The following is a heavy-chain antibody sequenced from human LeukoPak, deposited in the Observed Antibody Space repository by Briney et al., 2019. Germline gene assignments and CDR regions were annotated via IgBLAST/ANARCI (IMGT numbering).Heavy chain of an antibody. CDR2: IKSKGDGGTT. V-gene: IGHV3-15*01. Sequence: GGSLRLSCAASGFTFSSYWMSWVRQAPGKGLEWVGRIKSKGDGGTTDYAAPVKGRFAISRDDSKNTLYLQMNSLKTEDTAMYYCTTDDPLNTSWGQGTLVTVSS. J-gene: IGHJ4*02. D-gene: IGHD5-18*01. CDR1: GFTFSSYW. CDR3: TTDDPLNTS.